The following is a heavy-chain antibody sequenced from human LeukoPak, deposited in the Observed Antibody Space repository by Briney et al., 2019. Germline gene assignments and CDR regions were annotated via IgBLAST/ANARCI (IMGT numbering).Heavy chain of an antibody. CDR2: IYSGGTT. J-gene: IGHJ4*02. Sequence: GGSLRLSCVASGLTVSSNYMSWVRQAPGKGLEWVSVIYSGGTTNYADPVKGRFTVYRDNSKNTLYLQMNSLRAEDTAVYYCASKLTTGYWGQGTLVTVSS. D-gene: IGHD4-17*01. V-gene: IGHV3-66*01. CDR1: GLTVSSNY. CDR3: ASKLTTGY.